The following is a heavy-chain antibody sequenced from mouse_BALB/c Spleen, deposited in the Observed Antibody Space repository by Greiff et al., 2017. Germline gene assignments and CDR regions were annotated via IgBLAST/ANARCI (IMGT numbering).Heavy chain of an antibody. V-gene: IGHV1-4*01. D-gene: IGHD3-2*02. Sequence: VQLQESGAELARPGASVKMSCKASGYTFTSYTMHWVKQRPGQGLEWIGYINPSSGYTNYNQKFKDKATLTADKSSSTAYMQLSSLTSEDSAVYYCARSGDYYAMDYWGQGTSVTVSS. CDR3: ARSGDYYAMDY. J-gene: IGHJ4*01. CDR2: INPSSGYT. CDR1: GYTFTSYT.